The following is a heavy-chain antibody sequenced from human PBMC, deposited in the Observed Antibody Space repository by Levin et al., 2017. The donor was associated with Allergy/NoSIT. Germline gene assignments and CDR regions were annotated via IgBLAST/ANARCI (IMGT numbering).Heavy chain of an antibody. CDR3: ARVLYNWYAFDI. CDR2: IYYSGST. V-gene: IGHV4-39*01. Sequence: GSLRLSCTVSGGSISSSNYYWVWIRQPPGKGLEWIGSIYYSGSTYYNPSLKSRVTISVDTSKNQFSLKLSSVTAADTAVYYCARVLYNWYAFDIWGQGTMVTVSS. D-gene: IGHD1-1*01. CDR1: GGSISSSNYY. J-gene: IGHJ3*02.